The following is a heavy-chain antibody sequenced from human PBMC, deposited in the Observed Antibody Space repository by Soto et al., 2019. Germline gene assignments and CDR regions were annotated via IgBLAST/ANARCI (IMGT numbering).Heavy chain of an antibody. CDR1: GFAFSSYA. J-gene: IGHJ5*02. V-gene: IGHV3-23*01. Sequence: EVQLLESGGGLVQPGGSLRLSCTASGFAFSSYAMSWVRQAPGKGLEWVSGINSGGDNTHYADSVKGRFSISRDSSKNTVFLKMNSLRAEDTAVYYCARALPAWFDPSGQGALVTVSS. CDR3: ARALPAWFDP. CDR2: INSGGDNT.